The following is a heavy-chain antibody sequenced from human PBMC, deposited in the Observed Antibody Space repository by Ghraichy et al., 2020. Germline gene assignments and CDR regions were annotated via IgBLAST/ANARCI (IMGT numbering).Heavy chain of an antibody. V-gene: IGHV3-30*04. CDR1: GFTFSSYA. CDR2: ISYDGSNK. Sequence: GGSLRLSCAASGFTFSSYAMHWVRQAPGKGLEWVAVISYDGSNKYYADSVKGRFTISRDNSKNTLYLQMNSLRAEDTAVYYCARSPGVRGVIPLTHFDYWGQGTLVTVSS. D-gene: IGHD3-10*01. CDR3: ARSPGVRGVIPLTHFDY. J-gene: IGHJ4*02.